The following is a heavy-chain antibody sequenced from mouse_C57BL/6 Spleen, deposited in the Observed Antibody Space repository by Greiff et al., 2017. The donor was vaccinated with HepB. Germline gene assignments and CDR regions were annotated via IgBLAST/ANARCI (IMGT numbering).Heavy chain of an antibody. CDR1: GYTFTSYW. V-gene: IGHV1-72*01. D-gene: IGHD3-2*02. CDR3: ARGWDSSGPSYAMDY. Sequence: QVQLQQPGAELVKPGASVKLSCKASGYTFTSYWMHWVKQRPGRGLEWIGRIDPNSGGTKYNEKFKSKATLTVDKPSSTAYMQLSSLTSEDSAVYYCARGWDSSGPSYAMDYWGQGTSVTVSS. CDR2: IDPNSGGT. J-gene: IGHJ4*01.